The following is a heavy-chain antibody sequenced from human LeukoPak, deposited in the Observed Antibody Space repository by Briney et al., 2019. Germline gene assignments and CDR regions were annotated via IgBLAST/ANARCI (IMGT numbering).Heavy chain of an antibody. CDR2: INPDGSSA. D-gene: IGHD3-3*01. Sequence: PGGSLRLSCAASGFTFSSYWMHWVRQVPGKGLVWVSRINPDGSSATYADSVKGRFTISRDSAKNTLYLQMNSLSAEDTAVYYCASASRSGYDDHWGQGTLVTVST. J-gene: IGHJ4*02. V-gene: IGHV3-74*01. CDR1: GFTFSSYW. CDR3: ASASRSGYDDH.